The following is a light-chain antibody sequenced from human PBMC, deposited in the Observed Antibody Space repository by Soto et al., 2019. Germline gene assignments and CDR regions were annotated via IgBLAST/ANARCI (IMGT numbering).Light chain of an antibody. CDR3: ETWDSNTRV. Sequence: QAVLTQSSSASASLGSSVKLTCTLSSGHSSYIIAWHQQQPGKAPRYLMKLEGSGSYNKGSGVPARFSGSSSGADRYLTICNLQFEDEADYYCETWDSNTRVFGGGTKLTV. J-gene: IGLJ3*02. CDR1: SGHSSYI. V-gene: IGLV4-60*02. CDR2: LEGSGSY.